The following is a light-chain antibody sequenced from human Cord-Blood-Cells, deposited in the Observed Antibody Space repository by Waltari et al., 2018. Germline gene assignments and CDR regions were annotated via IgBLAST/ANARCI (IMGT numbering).Light chain of an antibody. CDR1: NLGDKY. V-gene: IGLV3-1*01. CDR2: QDS. CDR3: QAWDSSTAV. J-gene: IGLJ3*02. Sequence: SYELTQPPSVSVSPGQTASITFSGDNLGDKYACWYQQKPGQSPVLVIYQDSKRPSGIPERFSGSNSGNTATLTISGTQAMDEADYYCQAWDSSTAVFGGGTKLTVL.